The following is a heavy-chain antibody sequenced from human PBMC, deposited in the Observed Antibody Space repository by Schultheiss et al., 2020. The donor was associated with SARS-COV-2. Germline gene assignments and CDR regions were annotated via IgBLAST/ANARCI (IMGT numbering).Heavy chain of an antibody. D-gene: IGHD3-22*01. CDR3: ARDGDYYDSSGYGDY. CDR1: GASITTHY. V-gene: IGHV4-4*08. Sequence: SETLSLTCTVSGASITTHYWTWIRQSPGKGLEWIGYIYYSGSTYYNPSLKSRVTISVDTSKNQFSLKLSSVTAADTAVYYCARDGDYYDSSGYGDYWGQGTLVTVSS. J-gene: IGHJ4*02. CDR2: IYYSGST.